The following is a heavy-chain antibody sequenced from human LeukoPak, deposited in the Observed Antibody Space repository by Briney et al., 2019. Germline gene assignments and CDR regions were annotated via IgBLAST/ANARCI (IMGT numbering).Heavy chain of an antibody. J-gene: IGHJ4*02. CDR2: ISAYNGNT. Sequence: ASVKVSCKASGYTFTSYAIGWVRQAPGQGLEWMGWISAYNGNTNYAQKFQGRVTMTTDTSTTTAYMELRSLRYDDTAVYYCARDGAVAGEFDYWGQGTLVTVSS. CDR1: GYTFTSYA. CDR3: ARDGAVAGEFDY. V-gene: IGHV1-18*04. D-gene: IGHD6-19*01.